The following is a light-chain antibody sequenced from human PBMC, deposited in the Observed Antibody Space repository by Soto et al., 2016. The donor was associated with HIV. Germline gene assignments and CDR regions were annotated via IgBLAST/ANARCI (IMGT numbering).Light chain of an antibody. J-gene: IGKJ4*01. CDR2: RAS. CDR3: QQYDTYPLT. Sequence: DIQMTQSPSTLSASIGDRVTITCRASQDIVDWLAWYQQEPGKTPNLLIYRASTLKSGVPSRFSGTGSGTEFTLTISSLQPADFATYYCQQYDTYPLTFGGGTEGGEQT. V-gene: IGKV1-5*03. CDR1: QDIVDW.